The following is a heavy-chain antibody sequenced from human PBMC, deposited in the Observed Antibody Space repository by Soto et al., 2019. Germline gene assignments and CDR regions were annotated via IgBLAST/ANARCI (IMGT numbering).Heavy chain of an antibody. CDR3: ARLLSLHGVDS. CDR1: GSSISSSGYY. J-gene: IGHJ5*01. D-gene: IGHD1-26*01. CDR2: LHYNVGT. Sequence: SDTLSLTCTVSGSSISSSGYYWGWIRQPPGRGLEWIGSLHYNVGTYYNPSLKSRVTISADTSANQFSLMVNSVTAADTAIYYCARLLSLHGVDSW. V-gene: IGHV4-39*01.